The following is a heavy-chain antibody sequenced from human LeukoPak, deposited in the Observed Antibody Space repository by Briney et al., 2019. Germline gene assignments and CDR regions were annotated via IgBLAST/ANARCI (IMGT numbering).Heavy chain of an antibody. D-gene: IGHD3-22*01. CDR2: TIPTFGTA. CDR3: ARDRYDSSGYYKD. Sequence: GASVKVSCKASGGTFSSYAISWVRQAPGQGLEWMGRTIPTFGTASYAQKFQGRVTITTDESTSTAYMELSSLRSEDTAVYYCARDRYDSSGYYKDWGQGTLVTVSS. V-gene: IGHV1-69*05. J-gene: IGHJ4*02. CDR1: GGTFSSYA.